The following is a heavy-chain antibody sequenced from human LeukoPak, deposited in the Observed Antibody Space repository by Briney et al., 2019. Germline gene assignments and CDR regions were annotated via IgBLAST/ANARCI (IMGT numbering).Heavy chain of an antibody. V-gene: IGHV3-30*02. J-gene: IGHJ4*02. Sequence: GGSLRLSCAASGFTFSGYSMNWIRQAPGKGLEWVAFIRYNGNNKYYAGSVKGRVTISRDNSKNTLFLQMNSLRAGDTAVYYCAKEASRGSSFAYTPIEKPYYLDYWGQGTLVTVPS. CDR1: GFTFSGYS. D-gene: IGHD5-18*01. CDR3: AKEASRGSSFAYTPIEKPYYLDY. CDR2: IRYNGNNK.